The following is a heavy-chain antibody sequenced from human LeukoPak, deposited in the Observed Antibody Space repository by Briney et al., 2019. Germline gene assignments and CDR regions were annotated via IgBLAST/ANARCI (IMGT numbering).Heavy chain of an antibody. V-gene: IGHV3-7*03. CDR1: GFTFSNYW. D-gene: IGHD3-10*01. J-gene: IGHJ5*02. Sequence: PGGSLRLSCAASGFTFSNYWMNWVRQAPGKGLEWVANIKQDGGEKYYVDSVKGRFTISRDNAKNSPYLQMNSLRAEDTAVYYCARDLPITMVRGVKQGWFDPWGQGTLVTVSS. CDR3: ARDLPITMVRGVKQGWFDP. CDR2: IKQDGGEK.